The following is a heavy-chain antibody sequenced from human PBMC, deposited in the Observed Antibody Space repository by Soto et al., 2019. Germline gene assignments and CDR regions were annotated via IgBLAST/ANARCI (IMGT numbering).Heavy chain of an antibody. D-gene: IGHD2-15*01. Sequence: GGSLRLSCAASGFTFSSYDMHWVRQATGKGLEWVSAIGTAGDTYYPGSVKGRFTISRENAKNSLYLQMNSLRAEDTAVYYCARATDTLLHYYGMDVWGQGTTVTVSS. CDR3: ARATDTLLHYYGMDV. CDR2: IGTAGDT. V-gene: IGHV3-13*01. J-gene: IGHJ6*02. CDR1: GFTFSSYD.